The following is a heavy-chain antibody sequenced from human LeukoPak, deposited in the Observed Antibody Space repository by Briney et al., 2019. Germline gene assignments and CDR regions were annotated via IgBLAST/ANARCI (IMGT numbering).Heavy chain of an antibody. J-gene: IGHJ4*02. CDR3: ARTYFGSGNTLVH. CDR1: GLNFNSYS. V-gene: IGHV3-21*01. D-gene: IGHD3-10*01. Sequence: GGSLRLSCAASGLNFNSYSMNWVRQAPGKGLEWVSSISSSSSFIYYADSLKGRFTISRDNAKNSLYLQMNSLRAEDTAVYYCARTYFGSGNTLVHWGQGTLVTVSS. CDR2: ISSSSSFI.